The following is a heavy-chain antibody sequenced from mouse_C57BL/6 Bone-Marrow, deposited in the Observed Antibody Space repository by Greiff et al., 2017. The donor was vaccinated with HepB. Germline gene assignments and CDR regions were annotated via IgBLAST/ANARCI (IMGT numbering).Heavy chain of an antibody. D-gene: IGHD1-1*01. J-gene: IGHJ3*01. CDR2: IDPEDGDT. V-gene: IGHV14-1*01. CDR1: GFNIKDYY. Sequence: EVKLMESGAELVRPGASVKLSCTASGFNIKDYYMHWVKQRPEQGLEWIGRIDPEDGDTEYAPKFQGKATMTADTSSNTAYLQLSSLTSEDTAVYYCTTDYGSPAWFAYWGQGTLVTVSA. CDR3: TTDYGSPAWFAY.